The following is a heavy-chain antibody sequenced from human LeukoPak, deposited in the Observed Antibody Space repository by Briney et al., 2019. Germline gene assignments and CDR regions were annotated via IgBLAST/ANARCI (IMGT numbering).Heavy chain of an antibody. Sequence: PGGSLRLSRAASGFTFSSYSMNWVRQAPGKGLEWVSSISSSSSYIYYADSVKGRFTISRDNAKNSLYLQMNSLRAEDTAVYYCARDVGGSGWSSDYFDYWGQGTLVTVSS. V-gene: IGHV3-21*01. J-gene: IGHJ4*02. CDR3: ARDVGGSGWSSDYFDY. D-gene: IGHD6-19*01. CDR2: ISSSSSYI. CDR1: GFTFSSYS.